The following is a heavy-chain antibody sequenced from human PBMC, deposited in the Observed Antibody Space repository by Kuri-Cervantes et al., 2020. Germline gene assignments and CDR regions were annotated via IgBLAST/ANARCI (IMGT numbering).Heavy chain of an antibody. J-gene: IGHJ4*02. CDR2: IYYSGST. D-gene: IGHD3-22*01. CDR3: ARQANLGSYDSSGYRYYFDY. CDR1: GGSISSSSHY. V-gene: IGHV4-39*01. Sequence: GSLRLTCTVSGGSISSSSHYRGWIRQPPGKGLEWIGSIYYSGSTQYNPSLSSRVTIFEDTSKNQFSLKLSSVTAADTAVYYCARQANLGSYDSSGYRYYFDYWGQRTLVTVSS.